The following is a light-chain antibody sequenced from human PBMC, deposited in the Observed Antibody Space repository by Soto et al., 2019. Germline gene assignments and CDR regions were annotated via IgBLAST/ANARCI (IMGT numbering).Light chain of an antibody. CDR3: QQDYNTPRT. CDR1: QNVLYSSNNKHY. J-gene: IGKJ1*01. Sequence: DIVMTQSPDSLAVSLGERATINCKSSQNVLYSSNNKHYLAWYQQKPGQPPKKLIYWASTRESGVPDRFSGSWSGTDFTITISSLQAEDVAVYYCQQDYNTPRTFGQGTKVEIK. V-gene: IGKV4-1*01. CDR2: WAS.